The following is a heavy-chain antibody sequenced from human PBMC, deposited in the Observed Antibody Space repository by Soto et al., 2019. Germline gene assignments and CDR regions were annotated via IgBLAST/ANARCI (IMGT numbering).Heavy chain of an antibody. V-gene: IGHV3-33*01. J-gene: IGHJ6*02. CDR3: AREAYSSSWYLREGYYYGMDV. Sequence: GGSLRLSCAASGFTFSSYGMHWVCQAPGKGLEWVAVIWYDGSNKYYADSVKGRFTISRDNSKNTLYLQMNSLRAEDTNVYYCAREAYSSSWYLREGYYYGMDVWGQGTTITVSS. CDR1: GFTFSSYG. D-gene: IGHD6-13*01. CDR2: IWYDGSNK.